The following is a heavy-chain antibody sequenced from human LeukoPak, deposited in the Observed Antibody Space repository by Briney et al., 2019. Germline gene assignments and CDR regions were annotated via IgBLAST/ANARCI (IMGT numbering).Heavy chain of an antibody. Sequence: SVKVSCKASGDTFSSYAINWVRQAPGQGLEWMGGIIPVFGTANYAQRFQGRVTITTDESTSTAYMELSSLRSEDTAVYYCARDYYDFWSAPTRDYYYYYYMDVWGKGTTVTVSS. CDR2: IIPVFGTA. CDR1: GDTFSSYA. J-gene: IGHJ6*03. D-gene: IGHD3-3*01. V-gene: IGHV1-69*05. CDR3: ARDYYDFWSAPTRDYYYYYYMDV.